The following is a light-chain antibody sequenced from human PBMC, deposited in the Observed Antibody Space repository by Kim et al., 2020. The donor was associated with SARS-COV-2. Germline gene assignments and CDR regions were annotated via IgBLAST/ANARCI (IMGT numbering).Light chain of an antibody. CDR2: AAS. J-gene: IGKJ1*01. V-gene: IGKV1-39*01. CDR1: QSISSY. Sequence: DIQMTQSPSSLSAAVGDRVTITCRASQSISSYLNWYQQKPGNGPKVLIYAASSLQSGVPSRFSGSGSGTYFTLTISSLQPEDFATYYCQQSYSTPWTFGQGTKVDIK. CDR3: QQSYSTPWT.